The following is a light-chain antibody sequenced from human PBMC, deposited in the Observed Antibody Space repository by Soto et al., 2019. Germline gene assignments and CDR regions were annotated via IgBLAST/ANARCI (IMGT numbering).Light chain of an antibody. CDR1: QSVYYN. CDR3: QQYHTWPPIT. Sequence: ETVLTQSPATLSVSPGERATLSCRASQSVYYNLAWYQHKPGQAPRLLIYGASTRATGIPARFSGSGSRTEFILTINSLQSEDLAIYYCQQYHTWPPITFGQGTRVEIK. V-gene: IGKV3D-15*01. J-gene: IGKJ5*01. CDR2: GAS.